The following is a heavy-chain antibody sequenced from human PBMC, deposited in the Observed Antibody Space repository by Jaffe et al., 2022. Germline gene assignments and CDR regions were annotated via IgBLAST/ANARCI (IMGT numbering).Heavy chain of an antibody. CDR3: AKESGYDWNLYFQH. V-gene: IGHV3-23*01. Sequence: EVQLLDSGGGLVQPGGSLRLSCAASGFTFSSYAMSWVRQAPGKGLEWVSVISGSSGNTYYADSVKGRFTISRDNSKNTLYLQMNSLRAEDTAVYYCAKESGYDWNLYFQHWGQGTLVTVSS. CDR2: ISGSSGNT. CDR1: GFTFSSYA. J-gene: IGHJ1*01. D-gene: IGHD1-20*01.